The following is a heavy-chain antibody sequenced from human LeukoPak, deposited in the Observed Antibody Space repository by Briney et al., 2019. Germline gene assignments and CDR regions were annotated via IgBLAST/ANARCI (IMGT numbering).Heavy chain of an antibody. CDR1: GFTFSSYE. CDR2: ISNSGTAI. J-gene: IGHJ1*01. D-gene: IGHD5-18*01. Sequence: GGSLRLSCAASGFTFSSYEMNWVRQAPGKGLEWVSYISNSGTAIYYADSVKGRFTISRDNAKSSLYLQRNSLRAEDTAVYYCARAGYSMDTEYFQHWGQGTLVTVSS. V-gene: IGHV3-48*03. CDR3: ARAGYSMDTEYFQH.